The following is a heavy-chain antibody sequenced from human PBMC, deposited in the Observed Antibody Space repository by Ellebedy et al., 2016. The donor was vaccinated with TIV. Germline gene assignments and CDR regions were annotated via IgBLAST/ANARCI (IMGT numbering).Heavy chain of an antibody. J-gene: IGHJ4*02. V-gene: IGHV4-39*01. CDR2: IYFSGST. CDR1: GGSISSSSYY. D-gene: IGHD3-22*01. CDR3: ARHASYYDSSGYPGYYFDY. Sequence: MPSETLSLTCTVSGGSISSSSYYWGWIRQPPGQGLEWIGSIYFSGSTYYNPSLKSRVTTSVDTSKNQFSLKLSSVTAADTAVYYCARHASYYDSSGYPGYYFDYWGQGTLVTVSS.